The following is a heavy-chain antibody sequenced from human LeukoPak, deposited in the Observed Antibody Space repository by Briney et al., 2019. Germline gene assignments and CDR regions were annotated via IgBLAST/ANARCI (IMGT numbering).Heavy chain of an antibody. D-gene: IGHD1-26*01. J-gene: IGHJ6*02. V-gene: IGHV1-18*01. CDR3: ARDGFGGGSYRTKKYYYYGMDV. Sequence: GASVKVSCKASGYTFTSYGISWVRQAPGQGLEWMGWISAYNGNTNYAQKLQGRVTMTTDTSTSTAYMELRSLRSDDTAVYYRARDGFGGGSYRTKKYYYYGMDVWGQGTTVTVSS. CDR2: ISAYNGNT. CDR1: GYTFTSYG.